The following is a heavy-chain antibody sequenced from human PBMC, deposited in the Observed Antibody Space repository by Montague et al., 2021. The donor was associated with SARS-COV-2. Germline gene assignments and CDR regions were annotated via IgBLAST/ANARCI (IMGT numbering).Heavy chain of an antibody. CDR1: GGSISTSHW. CDR3: ARDVRTSTWSIRGYGGNYCLDA. V-gene: IGHV4-4*02. J-gene: IGHJ5*01. CDR2: IDERGST. Sequence: SETLSLTCAVSGGSISTSHWWSWVRQPPGKRLEWIGGIDERGSTNYRPSLKSRVTMSIDKSANQFSLKLASLTAADTAIYFCARDVRTSTWSIRGYGGNYCLDAWGQGTMVAVSS. D-gene: IGHD1-26*01.